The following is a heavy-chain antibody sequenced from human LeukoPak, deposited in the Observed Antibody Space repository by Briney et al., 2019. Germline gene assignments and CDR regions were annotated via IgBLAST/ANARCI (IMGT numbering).Heavy chain of an antibody. CDR2: IYYSGST. D-gene: IGHD2-2*01. J-gene: IGHJ6*02. Sequence: SETLSLTCTTSGGSISSYYWSWIRQPPGKGLEWIGYIYYSGSTNYNPSLKSRVTISVDTSKNQFSLKLSSVTAADTAVYYCAREDIVVVPGVWGQGTTVTVSS. CDR1: GGSISSYY. CDR3: AREDIVVVPGV. V-gene: IGHV4-59*01.